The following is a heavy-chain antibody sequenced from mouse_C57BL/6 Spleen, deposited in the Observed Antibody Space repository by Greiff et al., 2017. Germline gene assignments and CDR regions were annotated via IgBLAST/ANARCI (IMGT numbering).Heavy chain of an antibody. CDR1: GFTFSDYG. J-gene: IGHJ2*01. CDR2: ISSGSSTI. Sequence: DVKLVESGGGLVKPGGSLKLSCAASGFTFSDYGMHWVRQAPEKGLEWVAYISSGSSTIYYADTVKGRFTISRDNAKNTLFLQMTSLRSEDTAMYYCARGLGPYFDYWGQGTTLTVSS. D-gene: IGHD4-1*01. V-gene: IGHV5-17*01. CDR3: ARGLGPYFDY.